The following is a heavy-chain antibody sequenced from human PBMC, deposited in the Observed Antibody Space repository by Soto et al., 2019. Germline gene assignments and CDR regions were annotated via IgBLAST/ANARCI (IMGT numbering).Heavy chain of an antibody. CDR1: GGTFSSYG. V-gene: IGHV1-69*01. J-gene: IGHJ6*02. Sequence: QVQLVQSGAEVKRPGSSVKVSCRASGGTFSSYGVSWVRQAPGQGLEWMGGIIPLSDTAHYAQNFHGRVTITADGSTNTAFMEVTTLRSEDTAVYYCARGPTFDECSSDTGCRTYYFGMDVWGQGTTVTVSS. D-gene: IGHD2-2*01. CDR2: IIPLSDTA. CDR3: ARGPTFDECSSDTGCRTYYFGMDV.